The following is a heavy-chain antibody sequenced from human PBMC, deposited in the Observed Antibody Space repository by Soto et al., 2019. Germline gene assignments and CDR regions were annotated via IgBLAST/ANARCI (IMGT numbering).Heavy chain of an antibody. Sequence: AGGSLRLSCAASGFTFNSFTMHWVRQAPGKGLEWVSSFGTRGDTYYADTVKGRFTISRDNAKNSVSLQMNSLRAEDTAVYFCAREETAWPLAYGLDVWGQGTTVTVSS. J-gene: IGHJ6*02. D-gene: IGHD2-21*02. V-gene: IGHV3-21*01. CDR3: AREETAWPLAYGLDV. CDR2: FGTRGDT. CDR1: GFTFNSFT.